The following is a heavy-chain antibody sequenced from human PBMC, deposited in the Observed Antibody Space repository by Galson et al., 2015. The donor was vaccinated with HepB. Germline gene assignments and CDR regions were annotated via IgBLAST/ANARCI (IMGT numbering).Heavy chain of an antibody. D-gene: IGHD6-13*01. V-gene: IGHV3-23*01. Sequence: SLRLSCAASGFTFSSYAMSWVRQAPGKGLEWVSAISGSGGSTYYADSVKGRFTISRDNSKNTLYLQMNSLRAEDTAVYYCAKRGEQQLLLTWFDPWGQGTLVTVSS. CDR2: ISGSGGST. CDR3: AKRGEQQLLLTWFDP. CDR1: GFTFSSYA. J-gene: IGHJ5*02.